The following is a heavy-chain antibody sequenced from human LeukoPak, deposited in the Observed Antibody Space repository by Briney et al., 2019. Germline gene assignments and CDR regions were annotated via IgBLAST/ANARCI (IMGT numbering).Heavy chain of an antibody. Sequence: GESLKISCKGSGYSFTNYWIGWVRQMPGKGLEWMGIIYPGDSDTRYSPSFQGQVTISADKSISTAYLQWSSLKASDTAMYYCARPGGERSYYYGMDVWGQGTTVTVSS. J-gene: IGHJ6*02. CDR2: IYPGDSDT. CDR3: ARPGGERSYYYGMDV. D-gene: IGHD3-16*01. V-gene: IGHV5-51*01. CDR1: GYSFTNYW.